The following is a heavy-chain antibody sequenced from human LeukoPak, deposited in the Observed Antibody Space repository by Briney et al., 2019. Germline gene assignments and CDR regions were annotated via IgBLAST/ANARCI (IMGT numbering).Heavy chain of an antibody. J-gene: IGHJ4*02. CDR3: ARVPQGSSWPYYFDY. CDR2: IVPILGTA. CDR1: GYTFTTYA. V-gene: IGHV1-69*04. Sequence: SVKVSFKASGYTFTTYAISWVRQAPGQGLEWVGRIVPILGTANYAQNFQGRVTITADRSTTTAYMELSSLRSEDTAVYYCARVPQGSSWPYYFDYWGQGTLVTVSS. D-gene: IGHD6-13*01.